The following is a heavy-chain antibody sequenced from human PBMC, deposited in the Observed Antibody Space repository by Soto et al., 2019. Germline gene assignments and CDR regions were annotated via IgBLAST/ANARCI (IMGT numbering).Heavy chain of an antibody. Sequence: EVQLLESGGGLVQPGGSLRLSCAASGFTFSSYAMSWVRQAPGKGLEWVSAISGSGGSTYYADSVKGRFTISRDNSKNALDLQVNCLRAEATAVYYCVLWPPYYFDYWGQGTLVTVSS. CDR2: ISGSGGST. CDR3: VLWPPYYFDY. CDR1: GFTFSSYA. J-gene: IGHJ4*02. V-gene: IGHV3-23*01. D-gene: IGHD3-10*01.